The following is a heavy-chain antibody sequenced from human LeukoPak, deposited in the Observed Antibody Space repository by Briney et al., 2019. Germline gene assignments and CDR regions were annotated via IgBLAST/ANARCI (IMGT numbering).Heavy chain of an antibody. D-gene: IGHD6-13*01. J-gene: IGHJ5*02. CDR3: AKTGGIAAAGTSWFDP. Sequence: PGGSLRLSCAASGFTFSSYGMHWVRQAPGKGLEWVAVISYDGSNKYYADSVKGRFTISRDNSKNTLYLQMNSLRAEDTAVYYCAKTGGIAAAGTSWFDPWGQGTLVTVSS. V-gene: IGHV3-30*18. CDR1: GFTFSSYG. CDR2: ISYDGSNK.